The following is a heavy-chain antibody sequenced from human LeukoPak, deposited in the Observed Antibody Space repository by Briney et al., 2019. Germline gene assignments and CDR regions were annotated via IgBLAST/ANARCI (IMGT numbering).Heavy chain of an antibody. CDR2: IYHSGST. Sequence: SGTLSLTCAVSGGSISSSNWWSWVRQPPGKGLEWIGEIYHSGSTNYNPSLKSRVTISVDKSKNQFSLKLSSVTAADTAVYYCARDPVIAAAGTGFDYWGQGTLVTVSS. V-gene: IGHV4-4*02. CDR1: GGSISSSNW. J-gene: IGHJ4*02. D-gene: IGHD6-13*01. CDR3: ARDPVIAAAGTGFDY.